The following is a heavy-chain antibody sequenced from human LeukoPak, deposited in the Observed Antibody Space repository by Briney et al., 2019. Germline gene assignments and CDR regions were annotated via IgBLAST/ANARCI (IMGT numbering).Heavy chain of an antibody. CDR3: ARDGHATVAVNFDY. CDR2: IKQDGSDK. V-gene: IGHV3-7*01. CDR1: GFTFSSYW. Sequence: GGSLRLSCAVSGFTFSSYWMSWVRQAPGKGLEWVANIKQDGSDKYYVDSVKGRFTISRDNAKNSLYLQMNSLRVEDTAVYYCARDGHATVAVNFDYWGQGTLVTVSS. J-gene: IGHJ4*02. D-gene: IGHD6-19*01.